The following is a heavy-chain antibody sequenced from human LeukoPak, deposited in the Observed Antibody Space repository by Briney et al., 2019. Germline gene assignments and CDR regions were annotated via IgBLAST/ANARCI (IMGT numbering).Heavy chain of an antibody. V-gene: IGHV3-53*01. J-gene: IGHJ4*02. Sequence: DSVKGRFTISRDNSKNTLYLQMNSLRAEDTAVYYCARADGSGSRALDYWGQGTLVTVSS. D-gene: IGHD3-10*01. CDR3: ARADGSGSRALDY.